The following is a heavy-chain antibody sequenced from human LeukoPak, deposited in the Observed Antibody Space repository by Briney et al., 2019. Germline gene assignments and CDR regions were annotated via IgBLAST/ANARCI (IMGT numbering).Heavy chain of an antibody. CDR1: VHILSKAW. J-gene: IGHJ5*02. CDR2: IKSKREGGTT. D-gene: IGHD6-13*01. V-gene: IGHV3-15*01. Sequence: PGGSQRLLCAASVHILSKAWMSGARQATGKGREGVGHIKSKREGGTTDSAAPVKARFTISRDGSETALYLQMNSLKPEDTAVYYCTTARRNSWYGPWFDPWGQGTLVTVSS. CDR3: TTARRNSWYGPWFDP.